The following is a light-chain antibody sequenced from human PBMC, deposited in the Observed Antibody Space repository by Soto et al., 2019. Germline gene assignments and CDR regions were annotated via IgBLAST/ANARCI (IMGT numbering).Light chain of an antibody. J-gene: IGKJ5*01. CDR1: QSLRSSY. CDR2: GAS. V-gene: IGKV3-20*01. Sequence: EVVLTQSPNTLSLSPGERATLSCWASQSLRSSYLAWYQRKPGQAPRLLMFGASRRATGIPDRFNGSGSGTDFILTISRLEPEDVAVYYCQQNGTSPYTFGQGTRLEIK. CDR3: QQNGTSPYT.